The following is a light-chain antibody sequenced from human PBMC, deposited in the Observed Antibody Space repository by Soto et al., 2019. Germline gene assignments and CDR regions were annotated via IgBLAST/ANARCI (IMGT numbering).Light chain of an antibody. J-gene: IGLJ1*01. V-gene: IGLV2-8*01. CDR3: SSFAGSGTV. CDR1: SSDVGGYNY. CDR2: EIN. Sequence: QSVLTQPPSASGSPGQSVTISCTGTSSDVGGYNYVSWYQQHPGKAPKLMIYEINKRPSGVPDRFSGSKSGSTASLTVSGLQAEDEADYYCSSFAGSGTVFGTGTK.